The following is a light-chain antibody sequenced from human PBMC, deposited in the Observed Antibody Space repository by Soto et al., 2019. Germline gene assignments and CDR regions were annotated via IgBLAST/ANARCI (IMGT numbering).Light chain of an antibody. CDR3: SSYSGSITLYV. V-gene: IGLV2-11*01. J-gene: IGLJ1*01. Sequence: QSALTQPRSMSGSPAQSVTISCTGTSSDVGGYNYVSWYQQHPGKAPKLMIYDVSQRPSGVPDRFSGSKSGNTASLTISGLQAEDEADYYCSSYSGSITLYVFGTGTKLTVL. CDR2: DVS. CDR1: SSDVGGYNY.